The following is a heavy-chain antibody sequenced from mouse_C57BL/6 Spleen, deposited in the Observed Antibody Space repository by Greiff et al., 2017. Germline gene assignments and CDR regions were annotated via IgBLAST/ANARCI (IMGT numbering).Heavy chain of an antibody. D-gene: IGHD1-1*01. CDR3: ARYDSSDNDIDY. J-gene: IGHJ2*02. Sequence: QVQLQQPGAELVKPGASVKLSCKASGYTFTSYWMHWVKQRPGRGLEWIGRIDPNSGGTKYNEKVKSKATLTVDKPTSTAYMQISSLTSEDSAVYYCARYDSSDNDIDYWGQGTSLTVSS. CDR2: IDPNSGGT. CDR1: GYTFTSYW. V-gene: IGHV1-72*01.